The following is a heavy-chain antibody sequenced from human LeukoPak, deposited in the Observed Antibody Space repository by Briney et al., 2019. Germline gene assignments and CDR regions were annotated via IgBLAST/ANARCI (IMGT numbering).Heavy chain of an antibody. CDR3: ARHYYDSSGYYYGAFDI. Sequence: SETLSLTCTVSGGPISSSSYYWGWIRQPPGKGLEWIGSIYYSGSTYYNPSLKSRVTISVDTSKNQFSLKLSSVTAADTAVYYCARHYYDSSGYYYGAFDIWGQGTMVTVSS. CDR2: IYYSGST. J-gene: IGHJ3*02. CDR1: GGPISSSSYY. D-gene: IGHD3-22*01. V-gene: IGHV4-39*07.